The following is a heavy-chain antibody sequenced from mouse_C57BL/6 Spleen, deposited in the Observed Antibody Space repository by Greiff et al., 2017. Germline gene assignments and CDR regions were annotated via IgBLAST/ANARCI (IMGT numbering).Heavy chain of an antibody. Sequence: QVQLVESGAELVRPGASVTLSCKASGYTFTDYEMHWVKQTPVHGLEWIGAIDPETGGTAYNQKFKGKAILTADKSSSTAYMELRSLTSEDSAVYYCTRGLLRYWGQGTTLTVSS. CDR3: TRGLLRY. CDR1: GYTFTDYE. D-gene: IGHD1-1*01. CDR2: IDPETGGT. J-gene: IGHJ2*01. V-gene: IGHV1-15*01.